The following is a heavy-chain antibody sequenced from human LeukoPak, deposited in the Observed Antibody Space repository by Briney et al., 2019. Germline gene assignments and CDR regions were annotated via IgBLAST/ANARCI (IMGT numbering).Heavy chain of an antibody. Sequence: SETLSLTCTVSGGSISSSSYYWGWSRQPPGKGLEWIESIYYSGSTYYNPSRKSRVTIPVYTSNTQFSLTLSSVTAADTAVYYCAGKYYDILTGYHYFNWFDPWGQGTLVTVSS. D-gene: IGHD3-9*01. CDR2: IYYSGST. CDR1: GGSISSSSYY. CDR3: AGKYYDILTGYHYFNWFDP. J-gene: IGHJ5*02. V-gene: IGHV4-39*01.